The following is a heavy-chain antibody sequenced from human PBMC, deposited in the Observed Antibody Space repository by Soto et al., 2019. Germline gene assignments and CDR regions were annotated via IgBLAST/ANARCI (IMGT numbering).Heavy chain of an antibody. Sequence: QVQLVQSGAEVKKPGSSVKVSCKASGGTFSSYAISWVRQAPGQGLEWMGGIIPIFGTANYAQKFQGRVTITADESTSTAYMELSSLRSEDTDVYYCARDSTYDYDSSGYYYLDYWGQGTLVTVSS. V-gene: IGHV1-69*01. CDR3: ARDSTYDYDSSGYYYLDY. D-gene: IGHD3-22*01. CDR2: IIPIFGTA. CDR1: GGTFSSYA. J-gene: IGHJ4*02.